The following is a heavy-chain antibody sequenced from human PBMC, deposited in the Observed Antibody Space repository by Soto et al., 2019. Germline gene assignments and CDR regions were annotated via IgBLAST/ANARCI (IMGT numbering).Heavy chain of an antibody. J-gene: IGHJ3*02. CDR1: GFTFSSYA. D-gene: IGHD3-10*01. V-gene: IGHV3-23*01. CDR2: ISGSGGST. CDR3: GKGNALYYGSGRYAFVS. Sequence: EVQLLESGGGLVQPGGSLRLSCAASGFTFSSYAMSWVRQAPGKGLEWVSAISGSGGSTYNADSVKGRFTISRDNSKNTLSLTMNRLRSEDTAVYYCGKGNALYYGSGRYAFVSWGQGTMVTVSS.